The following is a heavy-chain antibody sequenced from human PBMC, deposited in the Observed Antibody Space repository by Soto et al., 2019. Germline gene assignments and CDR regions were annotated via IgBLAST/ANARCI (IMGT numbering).Heavy chain of an antibody. CDR1: GYIFTAYS. CDR3: AREVNCSDSICDSECFQR. D-gene: IGHD3-22*01. J-gene: IGHJ1*01. CDR2: VNPSGGST. Sequence: QVQLVQSGAEVKKPGASVKVSCKASGYIFTAYSMHWVRQAPGQGLEWMGVVNPSGGSTNYAQKNQGRITMAEDTSTSTVYMVLSSLTSEDTAVYYGAREVNCSDSICDSECFQRWGQGTLVTVSS. V-gene: IGHV1-46*01.